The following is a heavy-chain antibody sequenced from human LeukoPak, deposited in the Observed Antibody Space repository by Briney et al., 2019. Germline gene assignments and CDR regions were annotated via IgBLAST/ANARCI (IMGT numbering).Heavy chain of an antibody. D-gene: IGHD3-22*01. Sequence: SETLPLTCAVYRGSFSGYYWSWIRQPPGKGLEWIGEINHSGSTNYNPSLKSRVTISVDTSKNQFSLKLSSVTAADTAVYYCARSRRHYITMIVVANNWFDPWGQGTLVTVSS. CDR1: RGSFSGYY. CDR2: INHSGST. V-gene: IGHV4-34*01. J-gene: IGHJ5*02. CDR3: ARSRRHYITMIVVANNWFDP.